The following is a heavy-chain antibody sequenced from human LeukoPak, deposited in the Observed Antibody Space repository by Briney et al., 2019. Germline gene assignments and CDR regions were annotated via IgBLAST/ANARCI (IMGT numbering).Heavy chain of an antibody. J-gene: IGHJ4*02. D-gene: IGHD3-22*01. CDR1: GFTFSTYA. V-gene: IGHV3-30*04. Sequence: RSLRLSCAASGFTFSTYAIHWVRQAPGKGLEWVAFISNNGRNKDYADSVKGRFTISRDNSKNTLYLQVNSLRPDDTAVYYCTRDLTGHYSIDYWGQGTLVTVSS. CDR2: ISNNGRNK. CDR3: TRDLTGHYSIDY.